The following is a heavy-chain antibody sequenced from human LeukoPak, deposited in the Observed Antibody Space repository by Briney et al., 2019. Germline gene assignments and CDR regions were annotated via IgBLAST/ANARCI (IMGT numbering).Heavy chain of an antibody. Sequence: GGSLRLSCAASGFTFSDYYMSWIRQAPGKGLEWVSYISSSDNTIYYADSVKGRFTISRDNAKNSLYLQMNSLRVEDTAVYYCARVSSSSLFDYWGQGTLVTVSS. CDR3: ARVSSSSLFDY. J-gene: IGHJ4*02. V-gene: IGHV3-11*04. CDR1: GFTFSDYY. D-gene: IGHD6-13*01. CDR2: ISSSDNTI.